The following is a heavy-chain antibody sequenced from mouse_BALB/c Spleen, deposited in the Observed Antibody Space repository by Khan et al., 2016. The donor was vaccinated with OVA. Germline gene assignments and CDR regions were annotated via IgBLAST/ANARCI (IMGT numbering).Heavy chain of an antibody. CDR3: ARLEDI. V-gene: IGHV2-9*02. Sequence: VQLQESGPGLVAPSQSLSITCTVSGFSLTSYGVHLVRQPLGMGLQSLGVILACGSTNYNSALMSRLSISKDNSKSQVFLKMNSLQTDDTAMYYCARLEDIWGQGTTLTVSS. CDR1: GFSLTSYG. CDR2: ILACGST. J-gene: IGHJ2*01. D-gene: IGHD1-3*01.